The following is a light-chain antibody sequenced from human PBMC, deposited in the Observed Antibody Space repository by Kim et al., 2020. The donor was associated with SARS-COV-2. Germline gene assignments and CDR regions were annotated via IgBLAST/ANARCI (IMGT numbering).Light chain of an antibody. V-gene: IGKV3D-15*01. CDR3: QQYDDWPPHT. CDR2: DAS. Sequence: SPGERATLSCRASQSVGYNLAWYQQKLGQAPRLLIYDASTRATGIPARFSGSGSGTEFTLTISSLQSEDFALYYCQQYDDWPPHTFGGGTKVDIK. J-gene: IGKJ4*01. CDR1: QSVGYN.